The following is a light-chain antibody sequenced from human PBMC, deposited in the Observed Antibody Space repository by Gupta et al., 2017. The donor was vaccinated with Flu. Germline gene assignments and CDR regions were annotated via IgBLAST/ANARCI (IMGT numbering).Light chain of an antibody. Sequence: VSSLPASASGAPGPRGTIACSRRKSSIGSNFVNWYQQLPGAAPTFLIYGDDQRPSGVLDRFSGSKSATSASLAIVGLQSDDEADYYCATWDDSLNQWVFGAGTRLTVL. CDR2: GDD. J-gene: IGLJ3*02. CDR1: KSSIGSNF. CDR3: ATWDDSLNQWV. V-gene: IGLV1-44*01.